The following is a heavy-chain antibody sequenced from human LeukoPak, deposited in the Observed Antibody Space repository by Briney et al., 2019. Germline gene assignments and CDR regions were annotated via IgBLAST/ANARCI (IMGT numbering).Heavy chain of an antibody. CDR3: VRDSSATLAFDI. CDR2: IYHDGTT. D-gene: IGHD6-25*01. Sequence: SETLSLTCTVSGYAISSGYYWGWIRQTPGKGLEWIAKIYHDGTTHYNPPLKSRATMSVDTSRNDFSLRLTSLTAADTAIYYCVRDSSATLAFDIWGQGTMVTVSS. J-gene: IGHJ3*02. CDR1: GYAISSGYY. V-gene: IGHV4-38-2*02.